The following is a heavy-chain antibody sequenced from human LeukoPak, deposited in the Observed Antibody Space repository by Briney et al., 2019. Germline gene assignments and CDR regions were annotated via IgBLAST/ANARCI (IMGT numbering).Heavy chain of an antibody. D-gene: IGHD4-23*01. V-gene: IGHV1-18*01. J-gene: IGHJ6*02. CDR2: ISAYNGNT. CDR3: ARNPTVDHKHYYYYYGMDV. Sequence: GASVKVSCKASGYTFTSYGISWVRQAPGQGLEWMGWISAYNGNTNYAQKLQGRVTMTTDTSTSTAYMELRSLRSDDTAVYYCARNPTVDHKHYYYYYGMDVWGQGTTVTVSS. CDR1: GYTFTSYG.